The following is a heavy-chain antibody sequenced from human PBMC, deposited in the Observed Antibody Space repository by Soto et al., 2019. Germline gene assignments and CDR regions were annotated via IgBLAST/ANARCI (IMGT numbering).Heavy chain of an antibody. CDR3: ARVGEESRDYRYYYYGMDV. Sequence: LKISCKASGYSFTSYWIGWVRQVPGKGLEWMGNIYPGDSDSRYSPSFQGQVTISADKSSSTAYLQWSSLKASDTAMYYCARVGEESRDYRYYYYGMDVWGQGTTVTVSS. CDR2: IYPGDSDS. J-gene: IGHJ6*02. V-gene: IGHV5-51*01. D-gene: IGHD2-21*01. CDR1: GYSFTSYW.